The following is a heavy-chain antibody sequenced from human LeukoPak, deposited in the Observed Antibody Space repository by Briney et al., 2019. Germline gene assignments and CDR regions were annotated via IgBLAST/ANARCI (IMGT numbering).Heavy chain of an antibody. Sequence: GRSLRVSCAASGFTFNGYAMHWVRQAPGKGLEWVAVISYDGTNNYYAASVKGRFTISRDKSEYTLYLQMNSLIAEDTAVYYCARAGSSGYYYGGAIDYWGQGTLVTVSS. V-gene: IGHV3-30*04. CDR1: GFTFNGYA. CDR2: ISYDGTNN. J-gene: IGHJ4*02. CDR3: ARAGSSGYYYGGAIDY. D-gene: IGHD3-22*01.